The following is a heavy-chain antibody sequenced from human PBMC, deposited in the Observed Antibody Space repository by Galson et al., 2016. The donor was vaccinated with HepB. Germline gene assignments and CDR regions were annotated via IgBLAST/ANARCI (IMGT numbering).Heavy chain of an antibody. Sequence: SCKASGYTFTTSGISWVQQAPGQGLEWMGWISTYSGNTKYAQKFQGGLTLATDSSTTTAYMELRSLRFDDTALYYCAKDCQYRFDSWGQGTLVTVSS. J-gene: IGHJ4*02. D-gene: IGHD2-21*01. V-gene: IGHV1-18*01. CDR1: GYTFTTSG. CDR3: AKDCQYRFDS. CDR2: ISTYSGNT.